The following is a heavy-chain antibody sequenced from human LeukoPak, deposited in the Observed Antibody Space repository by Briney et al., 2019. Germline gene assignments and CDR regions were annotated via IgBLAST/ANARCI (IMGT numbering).Heavy chain of an antibody. J-gene: IGHJ4*02. V-gene: IGHV4-38-2*02. CDR2: IYDSGST. Sequence: SETLSLTCTLSGYSISSGYYWGWIRQPPGQGLEWIGSIYDSGSTYYNPSLKSRVTISVDTSKNQFSLKLSSVTAADTAVYYCARSVEELEMATISPEYYFDYWGQGTLVTVSS. CDR1: GYSISSGYY. CDR3: ARSVEELEMATISPEYYFDY. D-gene: IGHD5-24*01.